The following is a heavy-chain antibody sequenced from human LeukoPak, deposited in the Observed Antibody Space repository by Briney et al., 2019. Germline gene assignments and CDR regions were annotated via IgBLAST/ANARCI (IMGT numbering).Heavy chain of an antibody. D-gene: IGHD4-17*01. CDR3: VRPKHGDYWFVY. CDR2: MNTDGSTT. V-gene: IGHV3-74*01. Sequence: GGSLRLSCAASEFAFSSYWMHWVRQAPGKGLVWVSRMNTDGSTTTYADSVKGRFTISRDNAKNTLYLQMNSLRAEDTAVYFCVRPKHGDYWFVYWGRGTLVTVSS. J-gene: IGHJ4*02. CDR1: EFAFSSYW.